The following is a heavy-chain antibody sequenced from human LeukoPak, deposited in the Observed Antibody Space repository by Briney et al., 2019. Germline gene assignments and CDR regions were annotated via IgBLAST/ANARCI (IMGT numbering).Heavy chain of an antibody. D-gene: IGHD3-10*01. CDR3: VRVGGRSSIGGDC. V-gene: IGHV3-74*01. CDR1: GFTFSTYW. J-gene: IGHJ4*02. CDR2: IKSDGSNK. Sequence: GGSLRLSCAASGFTFSTYWMHWVRQAPGTGLVWVSRIKSDGSNKNYADCVKGRFTISRDNAKNTLYLQMNSLRAEDTAVYHCVRVGGRSSIGGDCWGQGTLVTVSS.